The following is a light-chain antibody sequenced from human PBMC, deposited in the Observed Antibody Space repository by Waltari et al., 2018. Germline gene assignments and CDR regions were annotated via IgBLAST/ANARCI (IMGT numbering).Light chain of an antibody. CDR3: QQYNSYSPVT. J-gene: IGKJ4*01. V-gene: IGKV1-5*03. CDR2: RAS. CDR1: QSIYSW. Sequence: IQLTQSPSTLSASVGDRVTITFRASQSIYSWLAWYQQKPEKAPKLLIYRASSLESGVPSRFSGSGSGTEFTLTISSLQPDDLATYYCQQYNSYSPVTFGGGTKVEIK.